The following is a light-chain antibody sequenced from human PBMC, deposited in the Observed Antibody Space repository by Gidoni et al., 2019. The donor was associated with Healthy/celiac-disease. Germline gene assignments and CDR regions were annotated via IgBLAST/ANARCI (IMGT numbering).Light chain of an antibody. CDR3: QQYDNLLALT. V-gene: IGKV1-33*01. J-gene: IGKJ4*01. CDR1: QDISNY. Sequence: DIQMTQSPSSLSASVGDRVTITCQASQDISNYLNWYQQKPGKAPKLLIYDASNLETGVPSRFSGSGSGTDFTFTISSLLPADIATYYCQQYDNLLALTFGGGTKVEIK. CDR2: DAS.